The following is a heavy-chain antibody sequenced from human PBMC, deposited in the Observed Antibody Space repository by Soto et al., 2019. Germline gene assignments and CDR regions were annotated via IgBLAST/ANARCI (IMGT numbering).Heavy chain of an antibody. CDR3: ARGRKGDTIFGVAQMNPWFDP. CDR1: GYTFTGYY. Sequence: ASVKVSCKASGYTFTGYYMHWVRQAPGQGLEWMGWINPNSGGTNYAQKFQGWVTMTRDTSISTAYMELSRLRSDDTAVYYCARGRKGDTIFGVAQMNPWFDPWGQGTLVTVSS. J-gene: IGHJ5*02. CDR2: INPNSGGT. V-gene: IGHV1-2*04. D-gene: IGHD3-3*01.